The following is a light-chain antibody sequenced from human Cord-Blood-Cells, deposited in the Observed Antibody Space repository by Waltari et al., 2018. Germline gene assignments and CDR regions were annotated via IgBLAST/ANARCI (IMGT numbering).Light chain of an antibody. V-gene: IGKV3-15*01. J-gene: IGKJ2*01. CDR3: QQYNNWPHT. CDR1: QSVSSN. Sequence: EIVMTQSLATLSVSPGERATLSCRASQSVSSNLAWYQQTPGQAPRLLIYGASTRATGIPARFSGSGSGTEFTLTISSLQSEDFAVYYCQQYNNWPHTFGQGTKLEIK. CDR2: GAS.